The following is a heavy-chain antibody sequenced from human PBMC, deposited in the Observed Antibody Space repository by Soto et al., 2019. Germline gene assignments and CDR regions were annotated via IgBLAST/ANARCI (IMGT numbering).Heavy chain of an antibody. V-gene: IGHV3-30*02. J-gene: IGHJ3*02. CDR3: AKEFQWELHAFDI. CDR1: GFTFSTYG. D-gene: IGHD1-26*01. Sequence: GGSLRLSCAASGFTFSTYGMHWVRQAPGKGLEWVAVMGNDGITTFYADSVKGRFTISRDNSKNTLFLQMNSLRADDTAVYYCAKEFQWELHAFDIWGQETMVTVSS. CDR2: MGNDGITT.